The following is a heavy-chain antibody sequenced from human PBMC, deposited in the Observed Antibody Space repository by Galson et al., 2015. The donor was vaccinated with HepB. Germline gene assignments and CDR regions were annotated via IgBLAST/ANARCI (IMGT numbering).Heavy chain of an antibody. CDR2: ISYDGSNE. CDR3: AILWFGDDVGIDY. D-gene: IGHD3-10*01. CDR1: GFTFSSYG. V-gene: IGHV3-30*03. Sequence: SLRLSCAASGFTFSSYGMHWVRQAPGKGLEWVAVISYDGSNEYYADSVKGRFTISRDNSKNTLYLQMNSLRAEDTAVYYCAILWFGDDVGIDYWGQGTLVTVSS. J-gene: IGHJ4*02.